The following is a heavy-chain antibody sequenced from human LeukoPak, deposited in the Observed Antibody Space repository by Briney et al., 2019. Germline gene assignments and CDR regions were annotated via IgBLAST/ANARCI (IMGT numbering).Heavy chain of an antibody. J-gene: IGHJ3*02. CDR2: IWYDGSNK. CDR1: GFTFSSYG. D-gene: IGHD3-10*01. V-gene: IGHV3-33*01. CDR3: ARTITDDHNRLGALDI. Sequence: GGSLRLSCAASGFTFSSYGMHWVRQAPGKGLEWVAVIWYDGSNKYYADSVKGRFTISRDNSKNTLYLQMNSLRAEDTAVYYCARTITDDHNRLGALDIWGQGTMVTVSS.